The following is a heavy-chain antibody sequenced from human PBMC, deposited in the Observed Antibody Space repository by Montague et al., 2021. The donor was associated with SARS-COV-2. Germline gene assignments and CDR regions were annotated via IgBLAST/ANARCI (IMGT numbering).Heavy chain of an antibody. CDR3: ARGYCSGSGCYYYYGMDV. V-gene: IGHV4-34*01. D-gene: IGHD2-15*01. Sequence: SETLSLTCAVYGRSFSGYYWSWIRQPPGRGPEWIGETNDSGRTNYNPSLKGRVTISVDTSKNQFSLRLSSVTAAETAVYYCARGYCSGSGCYYYYGMDVWGQGTTVTVSS. J-gene: IGHJ6*02. CDR2: TNDSGRT. CDR1: GRSFSGYY.